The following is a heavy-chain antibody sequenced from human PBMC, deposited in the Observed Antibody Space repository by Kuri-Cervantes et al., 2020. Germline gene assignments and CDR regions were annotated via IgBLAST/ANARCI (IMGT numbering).Heavy chain of an antibody. CDR3: AKSSRQWLRAFDI. Sequence: LSLTCAASGFTLSSYAMSWVRQAPGKGLEWVSAISGSGGSTYYADSVKGRFTISRDNSKNTLYLQMNSLRAEDTAVYYCAKSSRQWLRAFDIWGQGTMVTVSS. D-gene: IGHD6-19*01. CDR1: GFTLSSYA. J-gene: IGHJ3*02. CDR2: ISGSGGST. V-gene: IGHV3-23*01.